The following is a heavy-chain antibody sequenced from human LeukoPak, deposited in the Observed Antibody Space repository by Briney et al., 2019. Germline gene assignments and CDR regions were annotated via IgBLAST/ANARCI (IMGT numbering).Heavy chain of an antibody. CDR2: ISYSGST. CDR1: SGSISSYY. Sequence: SETLSLACTVSSGSISSYYWSWIRQPPGKGLEWIGDISYSGSTNYNPSLKGRVTISVDTSKNQFSLRLSSVTAADTAVYYCARTLRSSGWTGYWGQGTLVTVSS. CDR3: ARTLRSSGWTGY. D-gene: IGHD6-19*01. V-gene: IGHV4-59*08. J-gene: IGHJ4*02.